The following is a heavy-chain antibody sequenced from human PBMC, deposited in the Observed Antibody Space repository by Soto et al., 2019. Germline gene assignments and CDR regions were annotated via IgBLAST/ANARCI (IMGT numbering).Heavy chain of an antibody. J-gene: IGHJ4*02. V-gene: IGHV3-30-3*01. CDR1: GFTFSSYA. D-gene: IGHD4-17*01. CDR2: ISYDGSNK. CDR3: AREMNGDYETYSYYFYY. Sequence: PGGSLRLSCAASGFTFSSYAMHWVRQAPGKGLEWVAVISYDGSNKYYADSVKGRFTISRDNSKNTLYLQMNSLRAEDTAVYYCAREMNGDYETYSYYFYYWGQGT.